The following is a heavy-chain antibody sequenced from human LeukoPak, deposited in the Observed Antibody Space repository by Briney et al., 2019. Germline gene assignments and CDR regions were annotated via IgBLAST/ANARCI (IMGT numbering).Heavy chain of an antibody. CDR2: IKYDGSEK. Sequence: GGSLRLSCAASGFTFSSYWMSWVRQAPGKGLEWVANIKYDGSEKFYVDSVKGRFTISRDNAKNSLYLQMNILGAEDSALYYCARDGILLWFGELGNWGQGTLVTVSS. CDR3: ARDGILLWFGELGN. J-gene: IGHJ4*02. D-gene: IGHD3-10*01. V-gene: IGHV3-7*01. CDR1: GFTFSSYW.